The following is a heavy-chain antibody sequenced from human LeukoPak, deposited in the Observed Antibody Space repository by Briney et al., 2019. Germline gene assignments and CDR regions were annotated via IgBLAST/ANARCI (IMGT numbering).Heavy chain of an antibody. J-gene: IGHJ4*02. CDR3: ARDRPDIVATTYYFDY. D-gene: IGHD5-12*01. CDR2: ISTYNGNT. V-gene: IGHV1-18*01. Sequence: ASVKVSCKASGYTFTSYGISWVRQAPGQGLEWMGWISTYNGNTNYAQKVQGRVTMTTDTSTSTAYMELRSLRPDDTAVYYCARDRPDIVATTYYFDYWGQGTLVTVSS. CDR1: GYTFTSYG.